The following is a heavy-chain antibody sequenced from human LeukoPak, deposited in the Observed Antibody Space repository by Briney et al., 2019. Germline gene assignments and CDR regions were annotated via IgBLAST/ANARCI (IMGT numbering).Heavy chain of an antibody. J-gene: IGHJ4*02. CDR2: INHSGGT. Sequence: SETLSLTCAVYGGSFSGYSWNWIRQPPVKGLEWIGEINHSGGTNYNPSLKSRVTISVDTSKNQFSLKLSSVTAADTAVYYCARHPAAMLVIDYWGQGTLVTVSS. CDR3: ARHPAAMLVIDY. V-gene: IGHV4-34*01. D-gene: IGHD2-2*01. CDR1: GGSFSGYS.